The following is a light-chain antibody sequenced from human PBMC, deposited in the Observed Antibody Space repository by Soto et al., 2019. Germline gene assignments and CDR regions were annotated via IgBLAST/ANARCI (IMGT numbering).Light chain of an antibody. CDR2: SNY. CDR3: AAWDDSLSGVV. J-gene: IGLJ3*02. Sequence: QSGLTQPPSASGTPGQRVTISCFGSSSNIGSNYVYWYQQLPGTAPKLLIYSNYQRPSGVPDRFSGSKSGTSASLAISGLRSEDEADYYCAAWDDSLSGVVFGGGTQLTVL. V-gene: IGLV1-47*02. CDR1: SSNIGSNY.